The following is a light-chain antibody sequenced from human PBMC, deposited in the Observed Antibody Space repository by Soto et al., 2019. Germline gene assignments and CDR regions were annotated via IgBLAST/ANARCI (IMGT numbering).Light chain of an antibody. Sequence: DIQMTQSPSILSPSVGDRVTITCRASQSISSWLAWYQQKPGKAPKLLIYDDSSLKSGVPSRFSGSGSGTEFTLTISSLQPDDFATYYFQQYNSYLWTFGQGTKVEIK. J-gene: IGKJ1*01. CDR3: QQYNSYLWT. CDR1: QSISSW. CDR2: DDS. V-gene: IGKV1-5*01.